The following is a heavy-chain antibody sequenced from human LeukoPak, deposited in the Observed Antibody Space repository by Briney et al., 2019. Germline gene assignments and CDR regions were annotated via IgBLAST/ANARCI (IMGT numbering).Heavy chain of an antibody. Sequence: GGSLRLSCAASGFTFSSYWMHWVRQAPGKGLVWVSRINTDGSSTSYADSVKGRFTISRDNAKNTLYLQMNSLRAEDTAVYYCARAPAYSSSYVDAFDIWGQGTMVTVSS. CDR2: INTDGSST. J-gene: IGHJ3*02. D-gene: IGHD6-6*01. CDR1: GFTFSSYW. CDR3: ARAPAYSSSYVDAFDI. V-gene: IGHV3-74*01.